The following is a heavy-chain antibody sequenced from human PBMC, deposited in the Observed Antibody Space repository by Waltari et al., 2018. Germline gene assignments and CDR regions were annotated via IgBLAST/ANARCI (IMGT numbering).Heavy chain of an antibody. D-gene: IGHD2-2*01. CDR1: GGTFSSYA. J-gene: IGHJ6*02. CDR3: AAASGDKYCSSTSCKYYYYYGMDV. Sequence: QVQLVQSGAEVKKPGSSVQVSCKAAGGTFSSYAISWVRQAPGQWVEWMGGIIPILGTATNDKKFNGRGTSTADESTSTAYMELSSLRSEDTAVYYCAAASGDKYCSSTSCKYYYYYGMDVWGQGTTVTVSS. V-gene: IGHV1-69*01. CDR2: IIPILGTA.